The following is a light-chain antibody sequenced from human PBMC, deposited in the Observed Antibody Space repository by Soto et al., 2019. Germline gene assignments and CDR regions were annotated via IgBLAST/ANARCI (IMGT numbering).Light chain of an antibody. V-gene: IGLV2-14*01. Sequence: SSLTRPASASGSPGQSIPISCTGTSSDVGNYIYVFWFQQHPGKAPKLIISEVSNRPSGVSSRFSGSKSGNTASLTISGLQAEDEAHYYCNSYTTSSTYVFGPGTKVTVL. CDR3: NSYTTSSTYV. J-gene: IGLJ1*01. CDR2: EVS. CDR1: SSDVGNYIY.